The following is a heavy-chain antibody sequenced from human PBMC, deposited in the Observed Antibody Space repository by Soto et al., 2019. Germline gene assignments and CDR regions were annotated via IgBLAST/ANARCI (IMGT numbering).Heavy chain of an antibody. CDR3: ARDGGYCSGGSCLRNWFDP. D-gene: IGHD2-15*01. Sequence: ASVKVSCKASGGTFSSYAISWVRQAPGQGLEWMGGIIPIFGTANYAQKFQGRVTITADESTSTAYMELSSLRSEDTAVYYCARDGGYCSGGSCLRNWFDPWDQGTLVTVSS. CDR2: IIPIFGTA. J-gene: IGHJ5*02. V-gene: IGHV1-69*13. CDR1: GGTFSSYA.